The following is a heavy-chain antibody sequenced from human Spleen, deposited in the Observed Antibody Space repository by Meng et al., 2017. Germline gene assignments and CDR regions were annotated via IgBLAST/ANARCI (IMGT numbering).Heavy chain of an antibody. D-gene: IGHD2-15*01. V-gene: IGHV4-30-2*03. CDR3: ARLPTCYPNWFDP. Sequence: QLQLQESGLGLVQPSPTLSLTCAVSGSSISSGGFSWRWVRQPPGKGLEWIGNIYYNVNTYYNPPLKSLVTISLDTSKNQFSLKLTSVTAADTAVYYCARLPTCYPNWFDPWGQGTLVTVSS. J-gene: IGHJ5*02. CDR2: IYYNVNT. CDR1: GSSISSGGFS.